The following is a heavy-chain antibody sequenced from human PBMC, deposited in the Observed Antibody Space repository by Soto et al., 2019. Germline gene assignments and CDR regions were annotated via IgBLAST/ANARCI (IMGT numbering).Heavy chain of an antibody. Sequence: GESLKISCKASGYSFTNYWIGWVRQMPGKGLEWMGIIYPGDSDTRYSPSSQGQVTISADKSISTAYLQWSSLQASDIAMYYCARHGSAFDIWGQGTMVTVSS. CDR3: ARHGSAFDI. V-gene: IGHV5-51*01. J-gene: IGHJ3*02. CDR2: IYPGDSDT. CDR1: GYSFTNYW.